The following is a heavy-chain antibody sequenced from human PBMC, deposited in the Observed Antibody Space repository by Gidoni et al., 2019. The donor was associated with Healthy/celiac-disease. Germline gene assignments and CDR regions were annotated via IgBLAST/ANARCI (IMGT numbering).Heavy chain of an antibody. CDR1: GFTFSSYG. CDR2: IWYDGSNK. D-gene: IGHD5-18*01. CDR3: ARAQQPSIGDLDY. Sequence: QVQLVESGGGVVQPGRSLRLSCAASGFTFSSYGMHWVRQAPGKGLEWVAVIWYDGSNKYYADSVKGRFTISRDNSKNTLYLQMNSLRAEDTAVYYCARAQQPSIGDLDYWGQGTLVTVSS. V-gene: IGHV3-33*01. J-gene: IGHJ4*02.